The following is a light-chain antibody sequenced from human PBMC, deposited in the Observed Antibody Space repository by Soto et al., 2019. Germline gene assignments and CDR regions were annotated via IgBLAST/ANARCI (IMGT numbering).Light chain of an antibody. CDR2: KAS. V-gene: IGKV1-5*03. J-gene: IGKJ3*01. CDR1: QNIYNY. CDR3: HQYSVTSS. Sequence: DIQMTQSPSTLSASVGDRVTITCRASQNIYNYLAWYQQKPGKAPKPLIYKASTLERGVPSRFSGSGSGKEFTLTISSLQPDDFANYYCHQYSVTSSFGPGTKVDVK.